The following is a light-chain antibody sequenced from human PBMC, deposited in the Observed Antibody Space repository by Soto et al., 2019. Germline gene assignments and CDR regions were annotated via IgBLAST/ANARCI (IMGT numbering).Light chain of an antibody. Sequence: DLQMTQSPSTLSASVGDRVTITCRASQSITTWLAWYQQKPGKAPNLLIYKASTLESGVPSRFSGSGSGTEFTLTISSLQPNDVATYYCQQFNSYPWTFGQGTKVEIK. CDR2: KAS. J-gene: IGKJ1*01. CDR3: QQFNSYPWT. V-gene: IGKV1-5*03. CDR1: QSITTW.